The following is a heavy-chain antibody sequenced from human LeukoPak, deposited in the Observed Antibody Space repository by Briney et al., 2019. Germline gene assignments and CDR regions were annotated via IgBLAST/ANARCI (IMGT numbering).Heavy chain of an antibody. Sequence: GGSLRLSCAASGFTFSGYWMSWVRQAPGKGLEWVANIKQDGSERYYVDSMKGRFTISRDNAKNSLYLQMNSLRAEDTAVYYCARGPSYCGTNCYYYFEYWGQGTLVTVSS. J-gene: IGHJ4*02. CDR1: GFTFSGYW. D-gene: IGHD2-21*01. CDR3: ARGPSYCGTNCYYYFEY. CDR2: IKQDGSER. V-gene: IGHV3-7*01.